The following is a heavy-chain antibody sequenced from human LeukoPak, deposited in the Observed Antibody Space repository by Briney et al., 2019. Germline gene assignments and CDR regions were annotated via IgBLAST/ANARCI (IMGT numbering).Heavy chain of an antibody. CDR3: ANQQWLVLREYFDY. V-gene: IGHV3-23*01. CDR2: ISGNGAST. Sequence: PGGSLTLSCAGSGFTFNSYAMSWVRQAPGGGLEWDSAISGNGASTYYADSVAGRFTISRDNSKNTLFLQMNSLRAEDTAVYYCANQQWLVLREYFDYWGQGTTVTVSS. J-gene: IGHJ4*03. D-gene: IGHD6-19*01. CDR1: GFTFNSYA.